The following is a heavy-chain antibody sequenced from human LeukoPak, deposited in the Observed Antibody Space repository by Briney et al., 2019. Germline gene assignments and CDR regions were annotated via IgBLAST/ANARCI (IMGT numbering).Heavy chain of an antibody. D-gene: IGHD6-19*01. Sequence: GGSLRLSWAASGFTFSSYGMSWVRQAPGKGLAWVSAISGSGGSTYYADSVKGRFTISRDNSKNTLYLQMNSLRAEDTAVYYCAKDRDPWLVPSRGFDPWGQGTLVTVSS. J-gene: IGHJ5*02. V-gene: IGHV3-23*01. CDR3: AKDRDPWLVPSRGFDP. CDR2: ISGSGGST. CDR1: GFTFSSYG.